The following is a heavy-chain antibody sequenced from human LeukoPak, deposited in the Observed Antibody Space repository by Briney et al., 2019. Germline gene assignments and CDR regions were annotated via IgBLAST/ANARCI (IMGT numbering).Heavy chain of an antibody. V-gene: IGHV4-34*01. CDR2: INHSGST. J-gene: IGHJ3*02. CDR3: ARIAAADPVAFDI. CDR1: GGSFSGYY. Sequence: PLETLSLTCAVYGGSFSGYYWSWIRQPPGKGLEWIGEINHSGSTNYNPSLKSRVTISVDTSKNQFSLELSSVTAADTAVYYCARIAAADPVAFDIWGQGTMVTVSS. D-gene: IGHD6-13*01.